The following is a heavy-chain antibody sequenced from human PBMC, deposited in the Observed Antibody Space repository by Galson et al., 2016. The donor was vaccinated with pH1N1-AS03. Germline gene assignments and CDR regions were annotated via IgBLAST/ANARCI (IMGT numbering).Heavy chain of an antibody. CDR1: GFSFSAYW. CDR3: VRDWGAFEDY. D-gene: IGHD3-16*01. J-gene: IGHJ4*02. Sequence: SLRLSCAASGFSFSAYWMTWVRQAPGKGLEWVANIRQDGGQTSYVDSVRDRFTISRDNAKNSLYLQMNTLRAEDTAVYYCVRDWGAFEDYWGQGNLVTVSS. CDR2: IRQDGGQT. V-gene: IGHV3-7*03.